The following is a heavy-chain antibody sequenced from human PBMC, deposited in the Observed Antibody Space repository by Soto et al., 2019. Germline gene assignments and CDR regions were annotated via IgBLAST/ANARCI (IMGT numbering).Heavy chain of an antibody. Sequence: ASVKVSCKASGYTFTSYAMHWVRQAPGQRLEWMGWINAGNGNTKYSQKFQGRVTITRDTSASTAYMELSSLRSEDTAIYYCVPVAVGGDYGYDYWGQGTLVTVSS. CDR3: VPVAVGGDYGYDY. D-gene: IGHD6-19*01. J-gene: IGHJ4*02. V-gene: IGHV1-3*01. CDR2: INAGNGNT. CDR1: GYTFTSYA.